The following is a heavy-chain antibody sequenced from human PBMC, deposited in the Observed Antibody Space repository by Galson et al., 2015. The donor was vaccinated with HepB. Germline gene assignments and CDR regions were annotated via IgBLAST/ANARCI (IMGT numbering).Heavy chain of an antibody. CDR2: INGDGSIT. CDR1: GLTFSNYW. Sequence: SLRLSCAASGLTFSNYWMHWVRHVPGKGLVWVSAINGDGSITTYADSVKGRFTISRDNAKNTLYLQMNSLRAEDTAVYYCAKWRLSERWFDPWGQGTLVTVSS. CDR3: AKWRLSERWFDP. D-gene: IGHD1-1*01. V-gene: IGHV3-74*01. J-gene: IGHJ5*02.